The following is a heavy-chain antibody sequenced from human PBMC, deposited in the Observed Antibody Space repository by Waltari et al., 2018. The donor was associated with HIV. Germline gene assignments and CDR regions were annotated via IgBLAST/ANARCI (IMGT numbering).Heavy chain of an antibody. D-gene: IGHD2-21*02. CDR2: IYSGGST. J-gene: IGHJ4*02. CDR3: ARGFGCGGDCYYFDY. Sequence: EVQLVESGGGLIQPGGSLRLSCAASGFSVSSNYMSWVRQAPGKGLEWVSFIYSGGSTYYADSVKGRFTSSRDNSKNTLYLQMNSLRAEDTAVYYCARGFGCGGDCYYFDYWGQGTLVTVSS. V-gene: IGHV3-53*01. CDR1: GFSVSSNY.